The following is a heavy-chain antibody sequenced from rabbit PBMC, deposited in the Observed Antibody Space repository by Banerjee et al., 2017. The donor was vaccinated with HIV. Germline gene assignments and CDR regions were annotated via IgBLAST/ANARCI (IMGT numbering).Heavy chain of an antibody. CDR3: ARDFSAWNL. CDR2: IYNGDGST. Sequence: QEQLKETGGGLVQPGGSLTLSCKASGFVFSTYYMSWVRQAPGKGLEWIACIYNGDGSTYYATWAKGRFSISKTSSTTVTLQMTSLTAADTATYFCARDFSAWNLWGPGTLVTVS. CDR1: GFVFSTYYM. V-gene: IGHV1S45*01. D-gene: IGHD4-1*01. J-gene: IGHJ4*01.